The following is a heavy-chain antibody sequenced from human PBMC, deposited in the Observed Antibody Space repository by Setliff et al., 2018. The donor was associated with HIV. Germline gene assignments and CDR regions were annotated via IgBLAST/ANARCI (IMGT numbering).Heavy chain of an antibody. CDR3: TKDLDLPGGEAFDI. CDR1: GFTFSSYW. D-gene: IGHD2-2*01. Sequence: PGGSLRLSCAASGFTFSSYWMHWVRQAPGEGLVWVSRINSDGSHTVYADSVKGRFTISRDNAKNTLYLQMNSLRAEDTAMYYCTKDLDLPGGEAFDIWGQGTLVTVSS. CDR2: INSDGSHT. V-gene: IGHV3-74*01. J-gene: IGHJ3*02.